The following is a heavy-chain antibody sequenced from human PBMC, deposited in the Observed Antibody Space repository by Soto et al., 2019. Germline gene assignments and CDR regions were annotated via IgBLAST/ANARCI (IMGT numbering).Heavy chain of an antibody. CDR1: GGTFSSYA. D-gene: IGHD1-26*01. CDR2: IIPIFGTA. Sequence: QVQLVQSGAEVKKPGSSVKVSCKASGGTFSSYAINWVRQAPGQGLEWMGGIIPIFGTADYAQKFQGRVTITADESTTTAYMQLRSLRSEATAVYYCASVAAKYYYYGMDVWGQGTTVTVSS. CDR3: ASVAAKYYYYGMDV. J-gene: IGHJ6*02. V-gene: IGHV1-69*12.